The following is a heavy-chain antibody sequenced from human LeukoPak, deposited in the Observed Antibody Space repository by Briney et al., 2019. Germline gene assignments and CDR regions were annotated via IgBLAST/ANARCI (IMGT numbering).Heavy chain of an antibody. CDR2: INWDGSTT. CDR3: ARTTDYYFMDV. J-gene: IGHJ6*03. Sequence: GGSLRLSCAASGFKFDDYSMHWVRQAPGKGLEWVSVINWDGSTTYYGDFVKGRFTISRDNSRDSLYLQLNSLRVEDTALYYCARTTDYYFMDVWGKGTTVTVSS. CDR1: GFKFDDYS. V-gene: IGHV3-43D*03. D-gene: IGHD1-7*01.